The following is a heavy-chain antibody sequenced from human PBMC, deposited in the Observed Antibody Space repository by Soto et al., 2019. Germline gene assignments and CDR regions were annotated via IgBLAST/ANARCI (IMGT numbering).Heavy chain of an antibody. J-gene: IGHJ5*02. D-gene: IGHD6-25*01. V-gene: IGHV1-2*04. CDR3: ARPSIPAGDWFDP. CDR1: GYTFTGYY. CDR2: INPNRGGT. Sequence: QVQLVQSGAEVKKPGASVKVSCKASGYTFTGYYMHWVRQAPGQGLEWMGWINPNRGGTNYAQKFQGWVTITRDTSISTAYVELSRLRSDDTAVYYCARPSIPAGDWFDPWGQGTLVTVSS.